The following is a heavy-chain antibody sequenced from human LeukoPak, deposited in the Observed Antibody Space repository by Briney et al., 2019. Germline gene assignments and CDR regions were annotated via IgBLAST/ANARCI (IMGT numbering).Heavy chain of an antibody. Sequence: ASVKVSCQPSVYTFTGDYMDRVRQAPGQGLEWMGWINPNSGSTNYAQKFQGRVTMTRDTSISTANMERSRLRSDDSAVYYCARAQIAATGTNNWFDPWGQGTLVTVSS. J-gene: IGHJ5*02. V-gene: IGHV1-2*02. CDR1: VYTFTGDY. CDR3: ARAQIAATGTNNWFDP. D-gene: IGHD6-13*01. CDR2: INPNSGST.